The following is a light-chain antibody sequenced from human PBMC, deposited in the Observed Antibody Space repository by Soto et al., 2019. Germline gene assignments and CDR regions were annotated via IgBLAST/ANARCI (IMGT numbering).Light chain of an antibody. CDR1: SSDVGAYNF. Sequence: QSALTQPASVSGSPGQSITISCTGTSSDVGAYNFVSWYQQHPGKAPKLMIYDVTNRPSGISNRFSGSKSGNTASLTIPGLQTEDEADYYCSSYTSSSTFVVFGGGTKLTVL. CDR2: DVT. V-gene: IGLV2-14*01. J-gene: IGLJ2*01. CDR3: SSYTSSSTFVV.